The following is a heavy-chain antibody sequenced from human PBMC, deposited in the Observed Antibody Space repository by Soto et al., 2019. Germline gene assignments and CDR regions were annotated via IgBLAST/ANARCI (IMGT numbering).Heavy chain of an antibody. CDR1: GFTFSSYG. CDR2: ISYDGSNK. V-gene: IGHV3-30*18. D-gene: IGHD6-13*01. Sequence: QVQLVESGGGVVQPGRSLRLSCTASGFTFSSYGMHWVRQAPGKGLEWVAVISYDGSNKYYADSVKGRFTISRDNSKNTLYLQMNSLRAEDTAVYYCAKGQYSSSWYTEYWGQGTLVTVSS. CDR3: AKGQYSSSWYTEY. J-gene: IGHJ4*02.